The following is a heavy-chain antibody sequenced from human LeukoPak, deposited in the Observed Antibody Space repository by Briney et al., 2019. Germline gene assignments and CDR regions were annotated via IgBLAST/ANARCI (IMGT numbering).Heavy chain of an antibody. CDR2: INTSGSDT. V-gene: IGHV3-23*05. CDR3: AKGVWDSSGWYLDY. Sequence: PGGSLRLSCAVSGFTVTSYAMSWVRQAPGKGLEWVSVINTSGSDTFYADSVKGRFTISRASSKNTLYLQMKSLRAEDTAVYYCAKGVWDSSGWYLDYWGQGTLVTVSS. CDR1: GFTVTSYA. D-gene: IGHD6-19*01. J-gene: IGHJ4*02.